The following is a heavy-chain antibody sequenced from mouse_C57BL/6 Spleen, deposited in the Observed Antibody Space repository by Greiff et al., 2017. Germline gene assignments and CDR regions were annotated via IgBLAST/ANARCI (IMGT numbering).Heavy chain of an antibody. CDR1: GFTFSDYG. V-gene: IGHV5-17*01. D-gene: IGHD2-5*01. CDR2: ISSGSSTI. CDR3: ARREDSNYGGSYFDY. Sequence: VQLKESGGGLVKPGGSLKLSCAASGFTFSDYGMHWVRQAPEKGLEWVAYISSGSSTIYYADTVKGRFTISRDNAKNTLFLQMTSLRSEDTAMYYCARREDSNYGGSYFDYWGQGTTLTVSS. J-gene: IGHJ2*01.